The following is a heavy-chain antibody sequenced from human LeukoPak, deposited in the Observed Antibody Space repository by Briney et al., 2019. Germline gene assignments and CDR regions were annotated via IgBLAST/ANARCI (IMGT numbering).Heavy chain of an antibody. CDR2: INHSGST. J-gene: IGHJ4*02. CDR3: ASSIKAAALDY. Sequence: PSETLSLTCAVYGGSFSGYYWSWIRQPPGKGLEWIGEINHSGSTNYNPSLKSRVTISVDTSKNQFSLKLSSVTAADTAVYYCASSIKAAALDYWGQGTLVTVSS. V-gene: IGHV4-34*01. D-gene: IGHD6-13*01. CDR1: GGSFSGYY.